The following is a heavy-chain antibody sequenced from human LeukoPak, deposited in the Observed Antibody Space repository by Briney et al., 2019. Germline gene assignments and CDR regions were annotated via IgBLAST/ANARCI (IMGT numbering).Heavy chain of an antibody. Sequence: GGSLRLSCAASGFTFSSYGMHWVRQAPGKGLEWVAVISYDGSNKYYADSVKGRFTISRDNSKNTLYLQMNSLRAEDTAVYYCAKDRGRGYCSSTSCYGGPIDYWGQETLVTVSS. CDR1: GFTFSSYG. V-gene: IGHV3-30*18. CDR3: AKDRGRGYCSSTSCYGGPIDY. J-gene: IGHJ4*02. D-gene: IGHD2-2*01. CDR2: ISYDGSNK.